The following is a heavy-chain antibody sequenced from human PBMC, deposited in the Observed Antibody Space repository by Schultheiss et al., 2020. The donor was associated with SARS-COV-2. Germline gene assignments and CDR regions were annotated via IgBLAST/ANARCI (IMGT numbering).Heavy chain of an antibody. CDR1: GGSISSYY. D-gene: IGHD6-13*01. Sequence: SQTLSLTCTVSGGSISSYYWSWIRQPPGKGLEWIGYIYYSGSTNYNPSLKSRVTISVDTSKNQFSLKLSSVTAADTAVYYCARGHYKSSRSFDYWGQGTLVTVSS. CDR3: ARGHYKSSRSFDY. CDR2: IYYSGST. J-gene: IGHJ4*02. V-gene: IGHV4-59*08.